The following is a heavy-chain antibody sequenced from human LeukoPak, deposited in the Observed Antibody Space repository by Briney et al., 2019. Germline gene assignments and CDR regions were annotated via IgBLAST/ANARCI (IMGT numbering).Heavy chain of an antibody. D-gene: IGHD6-19*01. CDR1: GFTFSSYA. Sequence: GGSLRLSCAASGFTFSSYAMSWVRQAPGKGLEWVSSISNSGGRTFYTDPVKGRFTISRDNSKITLYLQMNSLRAEDTAVYYCARSGYSSDLYYFDYWGQGTLVTVSS. CDR2: ISNSGGRT. V-gene: IGHV3-23*01. J-gene: IGHJ4*02. CDR3: ARSGYSSDLYYFDY.